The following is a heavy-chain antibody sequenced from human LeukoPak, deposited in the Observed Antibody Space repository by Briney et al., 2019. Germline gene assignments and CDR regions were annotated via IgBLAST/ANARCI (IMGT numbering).Heavy chain of an antibody. V-gene: IGHV3-15*01. J-gene: IGHJ3*02. Sequence: GGSLRLSCAASGFTFSNAWMSWVRQAPGKGLEWVGRIKSKTDGGTTDYAAPVKGRFTISRDDSKNTLYLQMNSLETEDTAVYYCTTGRLLRSKGAFDIWGQGTMVTVSS. CDR1: GFTFSNAW. CDR2: IKSKTDGGTT. D-gene: IGHD3-3*01. CDR3: TTGRLLRSKGAFDI.